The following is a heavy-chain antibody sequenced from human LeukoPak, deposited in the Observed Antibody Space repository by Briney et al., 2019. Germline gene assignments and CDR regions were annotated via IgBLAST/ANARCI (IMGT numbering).Heavy chain of an antibody. Sequence: SETLSLTCAVYGGSFSGYYWSWIRQPPGKGLEWIGEINHSGSTYYNPSLKSRVTISVDTSKNQFSLKLSSVTAADTAVYYCARRTYYYDSSGYYYWGQGTLVTVSS. J-gene: IGHJ4*02. D-gene: IGHD3-22*01. CDR2: INHSGST. CDR3: ARRTYYYDSSGYYY. CDR1: GGSFSGYY. V-gene: IGHV4-34*01.